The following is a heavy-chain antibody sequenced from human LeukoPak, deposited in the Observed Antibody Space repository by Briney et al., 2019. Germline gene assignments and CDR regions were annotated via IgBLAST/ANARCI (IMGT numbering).Heavy chain of an antibody. CDR1: GGTFSSYA. CDR3: ELYSSSWYYFDY. J-gene: IGHJ4*02. CDR2: VIPIFGTA. V-gene: IGHV1-69*13. Sequence: SVKVSCKASGGTFSSYAISWVRQAPGQGLEWMGGVIPIFGTANYAQKFQGRVTITADESTSTAYMELSSLRSEDTAVYYCELYSSSWYYFDYWGQGTLVTVSS. D-gene: IGHD6-13*01.